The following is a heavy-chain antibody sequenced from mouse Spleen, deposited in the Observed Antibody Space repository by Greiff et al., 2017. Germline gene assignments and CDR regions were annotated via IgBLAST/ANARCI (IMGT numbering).Heavy chain of an antibody. D-gene: IGHD1-1*01. J-gene: IGHJ1*01. CDR3: ARLDTTVVARRYFDV. CDR2: IDPENGNT. Sequence: VQLKQSGAELVRPGALVKLSCKASGFNIKDYYMHWVKQRPEQGLEWIGWIDPENGNTIYDPKFQGKASITADTSSNTAYLQLSSLTSEDTAVYYCARLDTTVVARRYFDVWGAGTTVTVSS. CDR1: GFNIKDYY. V-gene: IGHV14-1*02.